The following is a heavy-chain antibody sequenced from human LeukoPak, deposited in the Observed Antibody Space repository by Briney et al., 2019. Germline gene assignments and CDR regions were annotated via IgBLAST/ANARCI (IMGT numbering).Heavy chain of an antibody. CDR3: ARDSQYYSGYIDF. CDR1: GFTFSSYE. J-gene: IGHJ4*02. Sequence: GGSLRLSCAASGFTFSSYEMNWVRQAPGKGLEWVSSISSSSSYIYYADSVKGRFTISRDNAKNSLYLQMNSLRAEDTAVYYCARDSQYYSGYIDFWGQGTLVTVSS. D-gene: IGHD2-15*01. CDR2: ISSSSSYI. V-gene: IGHV3-21*01.